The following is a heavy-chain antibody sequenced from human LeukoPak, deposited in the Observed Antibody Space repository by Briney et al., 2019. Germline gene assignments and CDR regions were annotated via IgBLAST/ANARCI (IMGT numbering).Heavy chain of an antibody. Sequence: PGGSLRLSCVASGFTFSDSVMSWVRQAPGKGLGWVSAISGDADVTYYAASVKGRFTISRDNYRNTVYLQMNSLRAEDTATYYCAKVGYCSNNCFRTHDYWGQGALVTVSS. D-gene: IGHD2-2*01. CDR1: GFTFSDSV. CDR3: AKVGYCSNNCFRTHDY. J-gene: IGHJ4*02. V-gene: IGHV3-23*01. CDR2: ISGDADVT.